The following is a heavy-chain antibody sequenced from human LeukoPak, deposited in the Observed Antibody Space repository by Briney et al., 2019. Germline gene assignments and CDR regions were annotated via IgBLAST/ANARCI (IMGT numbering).Heavy chain of an antibody. V-gene: IGHV3-7*01. CDR3: ARDYYYDRHDY. CDR2: IKQDGSEK. D-gene: IGHD3-22*01. Sequence: GGSLRLSCAASGFTFSSYWMSWVRQAPGKGLEWVANIKQDGSEKYYVDSVKGRFTISRDNAKNSLYLQMNSLRVEDTAVYYCARDYYYDRHDYWGQGTLVTVSS. CDR1: GFTFSSYW. J-gene: IGHJ4*02.